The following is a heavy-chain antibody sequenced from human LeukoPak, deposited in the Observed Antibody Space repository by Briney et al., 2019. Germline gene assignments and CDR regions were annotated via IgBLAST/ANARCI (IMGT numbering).Heavy chain of an antibody. CDR3: ARADGSSSIDYYHLDV. Sequence: ASVKVSCKTSGCTFTIYNINWVRQATGQGLEWMGWMNPNSGNTGYAQKFQGRVTITRNTSISTAYMELSSLRSEDTAIYYCARADGSSSIDYYHLDVWGKGTTVTVSS. J-gene: IGHJ6*03. CDR1: GCTFTIYN. D-gene: IGHD6-6*01. CDR2: MNPNSGNT. V-gene: IGHV1-8*03.